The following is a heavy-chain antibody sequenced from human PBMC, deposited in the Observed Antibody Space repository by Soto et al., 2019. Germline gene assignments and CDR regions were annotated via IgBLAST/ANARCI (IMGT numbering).Heavy chain of an antibody. CDR1: GYTFTSYA. CDR3: AGAKYYDFWTGYMDG. J-gene: IGHJ6*03. Sequence: ASVKVSCKASGYTFTSYAMHWVRQAPGQRLEWMGWINAGNGNTKYSQEFQGRVTITRDTSASTAYMELSSLRSEDTAVYYCAGAKYYDFWTGYMDGWGKGTTVTVSS. V-gene: IGHV1-3*01. D-gene: IGHD3-3*01. CDR2: INAGNGNT.